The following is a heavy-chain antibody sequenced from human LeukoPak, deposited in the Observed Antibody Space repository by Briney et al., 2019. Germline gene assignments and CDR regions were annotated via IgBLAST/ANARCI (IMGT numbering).Heavy chain of an antibody. Sequence: PGGSLRLSCAAAEFTFSSYEMNWVRQAPGKGLEWVSYISSSGSTIYYAGSVKGRFTISRDNAKNSLYLQMNSLRADDTAVYYCARDPGRGIAAAQYFDYWGQGTLVTVSS. CDR3: ARDPGRGIAAAQYFDY. CDR1: EFTFSSYE. D-gene: IGHD6-13*01. CDR2: ISSSGSTI. V-gene: IGHV3-48*03. J-gene: IGHJ4*02.